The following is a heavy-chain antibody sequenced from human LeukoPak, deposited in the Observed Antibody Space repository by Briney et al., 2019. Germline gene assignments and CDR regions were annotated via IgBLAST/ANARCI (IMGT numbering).Heavy chain of an antibody. CDR3: AKDYYGSGSYYFDY. J-gene: IGHJ4*02. D-gene: IGHD3-10*01. CDR2: ISGSGGST. V-gene: IGHV3-23*01. CDR1: GFTFSSYA. Sequence: GGSLRLSCAASGFTFSSYAMSWVRQAPGKGLEWASAISGSGGSTYYADSVKGRFTISRDNSKNTLYLQMNSLRAEDTAVYYCAKDYYGSGSYYFDYWGQGTLVTVSS.